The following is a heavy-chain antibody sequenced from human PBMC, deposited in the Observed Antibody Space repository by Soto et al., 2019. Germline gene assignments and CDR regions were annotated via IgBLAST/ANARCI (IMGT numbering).Heavy chain of an antibody. V-gene: IGHV3-30*18. CDR1: GFTFSSYG. D-gene: IGHD3-10*01. J-gene: IGHJ6*02. CDR2: ISYDGSNT. Sequence: QVQLVESGGGVVQPGRSLRLSCAASGFTFSSYGMHWVRQAPGKGLEWVAVISYDGSNTYYADSVKGRFTISRDNSKNTLYLQRNSLRAEDTAVYYCAKDKLLVLLWFGELGGGDGMDVWGQGTTVTVSS. CDR3: AKDKLLVLLWFGELGGGDGMDV.